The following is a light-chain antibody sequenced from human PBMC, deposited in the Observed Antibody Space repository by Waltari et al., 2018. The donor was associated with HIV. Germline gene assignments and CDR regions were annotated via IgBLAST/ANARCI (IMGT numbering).Light chain of an antibody. CDR3: QQYFSPPPLP. Sequence: DIQMTQSPSSLSASVGDRVTITCRASQAISNSLAWYQQKPGKAPKLLLYAASRLESGVPSRFSGSRSGTDYALTISSLQPEDFAVYYCQQYFSPPPLPFGGGTKVAIK. J-gene: IGKJ4*01. CDR1: QAISNS. V-gene: IGKV1-NL1*01. CDR2: AAS.